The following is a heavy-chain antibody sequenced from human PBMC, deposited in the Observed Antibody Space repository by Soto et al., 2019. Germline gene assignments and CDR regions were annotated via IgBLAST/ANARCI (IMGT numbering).Heavy chain of an antibody. D-gene: IGHD3-22*01. Sequence: GESLKISCKGSGYSFTNYWIGWVRQMPGKGLEWMGIIYPGDSDTRYSPSFQGQVTISADKSISTAYLQWSSLKASDTALYYCARRYYYDTNNYDPADSFDIWGHGTMVTVSS. J-gene: IGHJ3*02. V-gene: IGHV5-51*01. CDR2: IYPGDSDT. CDR1: GYSFTNYW. CDR3: ARRYYYDTNNYDPADSFDI.